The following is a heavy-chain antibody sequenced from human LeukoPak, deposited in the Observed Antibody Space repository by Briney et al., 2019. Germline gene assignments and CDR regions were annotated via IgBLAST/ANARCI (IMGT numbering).Heavy chain of an antibody. J-gene: IGHJ4*02. CDR3: ARTTSLTASGYDC. D-gene: IGHD4-17*01. V-gene: IGHV1-8*03. CDR1: GYSFTTYH. CDR2: MNPYTGDR. Sequence: ASVKVSCKTSGYSFTTYHISWVRQASGQGLEWLGWMNPYTGDRGYAQRFQGRLSITSDTSISTAYMELGSLKSDDTAVYFCARTTSLTASGYDCWGQGTLVTVSS.